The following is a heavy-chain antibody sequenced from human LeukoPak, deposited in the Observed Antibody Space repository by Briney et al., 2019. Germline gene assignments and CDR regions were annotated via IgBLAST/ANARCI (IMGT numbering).Heavy chain of an antibody. CDR2: INHSGST. J-gene: IGHJ3*02. D-gene: IGHD1-26*01. CDR3: ARDWTGGSQPYDAFDI. CDR1: GGSFSGYY. V-gene: IGHV4-34*01. Sequence: SETLSLTCAVYGGSFSGYYWSWIRQPPGKGLEWIGEINHSGSTNYNPSLKSRVTISVDTSKNQFSLKLSSVTAADTAVYYCARDWTGGSQPYDAFDIWGQGTMVTVSS.